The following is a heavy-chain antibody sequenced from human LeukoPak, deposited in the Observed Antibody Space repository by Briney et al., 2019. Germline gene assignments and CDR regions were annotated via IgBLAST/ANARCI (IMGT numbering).Heavy chain of an antibody. D-gene: IGHD6-13*01. CDR1: GFTFSTYP. V-gene: IGHV3-21*01. J-gene: IGHJ4*02. CDR2: ISSGSGYI. CDR3: ASHSSSWYGFDY. Sequence: GGSLRLSCAASGFTFSTYPMNWVRQAPGKGLEWVSSISSGSGYIYYADSVKGRFIISRDNAKNSLYLQMNSLRAEDTAVYYCASHSSSWYGFDYWGQGTLVTVSS.